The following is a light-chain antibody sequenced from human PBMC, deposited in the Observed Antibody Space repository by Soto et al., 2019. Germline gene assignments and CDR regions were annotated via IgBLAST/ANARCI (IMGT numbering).Light chain of an antibody. Sequence: EMVLSKSPATLSVSPGERATLSCRASQSISNNLAWYQQKPGQAPRLLIFGASTRATGVPARFSGSGSGTEFILTISSLQSEDFATYYCQHFNSWPPELTFGGGTKVDIK. CDR3: QHFNSWPPELT. V-gene: IGKV3-15*01. CDR2: GAS. J-gene: IGKJ4*01. CDR1: QSISNN.